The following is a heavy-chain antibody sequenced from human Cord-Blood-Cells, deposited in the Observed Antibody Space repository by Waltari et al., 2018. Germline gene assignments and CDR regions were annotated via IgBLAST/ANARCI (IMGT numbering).Heavy chain of an antibody. J-gene: IGHJ3*02. V-gene: IGHV4-31*03. Sequence: QVQLQESGPGLVKPSQTLSLTCTVSGGSSSRGGYYWSWIRPHPGKGLELIGYIYYSGSTYYNPSLKSRVTISVDTSKNQFSLKLRSVTAADTAVYYCARRGYDDAFDIWGQGTMVTVSS. CDR1: GGSSSRGGYY. CDR2: IYYSGST. D-gene: IGHD5-12*01. CDR3: ARRGYDDAFDI.